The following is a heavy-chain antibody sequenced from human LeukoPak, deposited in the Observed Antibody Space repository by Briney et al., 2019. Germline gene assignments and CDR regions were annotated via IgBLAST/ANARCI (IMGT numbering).Heavy chain of an antibody. CDR3: AARDSSGYYYYYYGMDV. CDR2: IVVGSGNT. Sequence: SVKVSCKASGFTFTSSAVQWVRQARGQRLEWIGWIVVGSGNTNYAQKFQERVTITRDMSTSTAYMELSSLRSEDTAVYYCAARDSSGYYYYYYGMDVWAKGPRSPSP. CDR1: GFTFTSSA. V-gene: IGHV1-58*01. J-gene: IGHJ6*02. D-gene: IGHD3-22*01.